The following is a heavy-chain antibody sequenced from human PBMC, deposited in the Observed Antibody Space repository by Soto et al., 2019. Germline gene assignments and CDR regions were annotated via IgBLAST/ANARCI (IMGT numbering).Heavy chain of an antibody. D-gene: IGHD3-10*01. CDR1: GGSFSGYY. CDR3: AIPRGGDYYYYGMDV. J-gene: IGHJ6*02. CDR2: INHSGST. V-gene: IGHV4-34*01. Sequence: LSLTCAVYGGSFSGYYWSWIRQPPGKGLEWIGEINHSGSTNYNPSLKSRVTISVDTSKNQFSLKLSSVTAADTDVYYCAIPRGGDYYYYGMDVLGQGTTVTLSS.